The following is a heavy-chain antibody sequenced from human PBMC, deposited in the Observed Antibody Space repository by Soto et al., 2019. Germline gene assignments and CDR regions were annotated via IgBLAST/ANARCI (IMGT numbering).Heavy chain of an antibody. CDR2: TYYSGST. V-gene: IGHV4-30-4*01. CDR1: GGSISSGDYY. J-gene: IGHJ6*02. CDR3: ARALIPYYDIVTGYSNDYYYGMDF. D-gene: IGHD3-9*01. Sequence: SETLSLTCTVSGGSISSGDYYWSWIREPPGKGLEWIGYTYYSGSTYYNPSLKSRVTISVHTSKNQFSLKLSSVTAADTAVYYCARALIPYYDIVTGYSNDYYYGMDFWGQGTTVTVSS.